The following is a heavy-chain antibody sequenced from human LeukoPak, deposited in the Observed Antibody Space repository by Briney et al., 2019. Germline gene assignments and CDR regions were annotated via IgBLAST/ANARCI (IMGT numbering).Heavy chain of an antibody. J-gene: IGHJ3*02. V-gene: IGHV3-23*01. Sequence: PGGSLRLSCAASGFTFSSYAMSWVRQAPGKGLEWVSAISGSGGSTYYADSVKGRFTISRDNSKNTLYLQMNSLRAEDTAVYYCARVVVRAVGSGVPRYTHDAFDIWGQGTMVTVSS. D-gene: IGHD3-16*02. CDR3: ARVVVRAVGSGVPRYTHDAFDI. CDR1: GFTFSSYA. CDR2: ISGSGGST.